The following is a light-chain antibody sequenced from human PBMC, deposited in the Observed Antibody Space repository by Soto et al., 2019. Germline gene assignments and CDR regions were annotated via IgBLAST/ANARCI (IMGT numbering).Light chain of an antibody. J-gene: IGKJ1*01. CDR2: GAF. CDR1: QTVNTY. Sequence: MTQSPSSLSASIGDRVTITCRASQTVNTYLHWYQQKPGQAPSLLIYGAFTRATGIPARFSGTGSGTEFTLTISSLQSEDFALYYCQQYNDWPLTFGQGTKVDIK. V-gene: IGKV3-15*01. CDR3: QQYNDWPLT.